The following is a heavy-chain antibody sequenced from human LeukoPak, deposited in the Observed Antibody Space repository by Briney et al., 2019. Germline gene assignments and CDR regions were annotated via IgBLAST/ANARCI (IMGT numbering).Heavy chain of an antibody. D-gene: IGHD2-15*01. J-gene: IGHJ4*02. V-gene: IGHV3-23*01. CDR1: GFTFSSYA. CDR3: AKQLGYCSDGSCYFPY. CDR2: ISNNGGYT. Sequence: GGSLRLSCAAPGFTFSSYAMSWVRQAPGKGLEWVSAISNNGGYTYYADSVQGRFTISRDNSKSTLCLQMNSLRAEDTAVYYCAKQLGYCSDGSCYFPYWGQGTLVTVSS.